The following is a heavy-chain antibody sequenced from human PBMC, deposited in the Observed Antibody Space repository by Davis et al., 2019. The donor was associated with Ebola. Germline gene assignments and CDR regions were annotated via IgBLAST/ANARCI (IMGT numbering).Heavy chain of an antibody. J-gene: IGHJ5*02. CDR1: GGSFSGYY. CDR2: INHSGST. Sequence: MPSETLSLTCAVYGGSFSGYYWSWIRQPPGKGLEWIGEINHSGSTNYNPSLKSRVTISVDTSKSQFSLKLSSVTAADTAVYYCARGGSLYLLSGRWFDPWGQGTLVTVSS. D-gene: IGHD1-26*01. V-gene: IGHV4-34*01. CDR3: ARGGSLYLLSGRWFDP.